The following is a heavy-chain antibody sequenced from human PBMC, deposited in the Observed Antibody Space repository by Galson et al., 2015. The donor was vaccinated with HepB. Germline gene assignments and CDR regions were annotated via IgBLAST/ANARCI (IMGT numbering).Heavy chain of an antibody. CDR1: GYTFTDFG. CDR2: ISVYNGDR. Sequence: SVKVSCKASGYTFTDFGMSWVRQSPGQGPEWMGWISVYNGDRHYAPKFRGRVTMDTDTSTATASMELSGLNPDDTAIYYCAKPGTRYTLDVWGQGTAVTVSS. D-gene: IGHD5-18*01. V-gene: IGHV1-18*01. J-gene: IGHJ6*02. CDR3: AKPGTRYTLDV.